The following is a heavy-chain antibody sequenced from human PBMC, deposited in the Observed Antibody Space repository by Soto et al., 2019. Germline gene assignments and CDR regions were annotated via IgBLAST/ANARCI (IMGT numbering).Heavy chain of an antibody. J-gene: IGHJ5*02. V-gene: IGHV1-2*06. D-gene: IGHD1-26*01. CDR1: GYTFIGYY. CDR3: GRDGVGATPLGWFDP. Sequence: ASVKFPCDASGYTFIGYYIHWVRQAPGQGLEWMGRINPRSGDTTYAQKFQGRLTMTRDTSISTAYMELSSLRSDDTAVYYCGRDGVGATPLGWFDPWGQGSLVTVSS. CDR2: INPRSGDT.